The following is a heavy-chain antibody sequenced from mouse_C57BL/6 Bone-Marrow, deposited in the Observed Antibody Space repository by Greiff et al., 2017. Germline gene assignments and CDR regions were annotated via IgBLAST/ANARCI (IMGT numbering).Heavy chain of an antibody. CDR3: TTPIHVGAMDY. Sequence: EVQLQQSGAELVRPGASVKLSCTASGFNIKDDYMHWVKQRPEQGLEWIGWIDPENGDTEYASKFQGKATITADTSSNTAYLQLSSLTSEDTAVYYCTTPIHVGAMDYWGQGTSGTVSS. CDR1: GFNIKDDY. J-gene: IGHJ4*01. V-gene: IGHV14-4*01. CDR2: IDPENGDT.